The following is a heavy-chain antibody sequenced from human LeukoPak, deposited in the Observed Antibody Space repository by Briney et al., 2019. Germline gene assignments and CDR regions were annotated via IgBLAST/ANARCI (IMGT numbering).Heavy chain of an antibody. CDR2: TNHSGST. V-gene: IGHV4-34*01. D-gene: IGHD3-22*01. CDR1: GGSFSGYY. J-gene: IGHJ4*02. CDR3: ARGPGHYYDSSGYYYVGY. Sequence: KPSETLSLTCAVYGGSFSGYYWSWIRQPPGKGLEWIGETNHSGSTNYNPSLKSRVTISVDTSKNQFSLKLSSVTAADTAVYYCARGPGHYYDSSGYYYVGYWGQGTLVTVSS.